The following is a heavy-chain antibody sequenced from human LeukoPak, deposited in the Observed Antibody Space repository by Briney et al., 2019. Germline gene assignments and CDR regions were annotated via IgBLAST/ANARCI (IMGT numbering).Heavy chain of an antibody. CDR3: ARLEGYYYDSSGLDY. V-gene: IGHV4-59*08. Sequence: PSETLSLTCTVSGGSISSYYWSWIRQPPGKGLEWIGSIYYSGSTNYNPSLKSRVTISVDTSKNQFSLKLSSVTAADTAVYYCARLEGYYYDSSGLDYWGQGTLVTVSS. J-gene: IGHJ4*02. CDR2: IYYSGST. CDR1: GGSISSYY. D-gene: IGHD3-22*01.